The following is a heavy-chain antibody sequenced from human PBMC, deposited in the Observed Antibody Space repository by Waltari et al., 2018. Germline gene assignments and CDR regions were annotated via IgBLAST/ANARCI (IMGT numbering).Heavy chain of an antibody. CDR3: AHMTGLDY. CDR1: GFTFSNRA. Sequence: EVQLVESGGGLVQPGGSLRLSCAASGFTFSNRAMTWVRQAPGKGVEWVATSGGGGVDTAYADSVKGRFTISRDNSKNTVFLQMNSPRADDTAIYYCAHMTGLDYWGQGTLVTVSS. V-gene: IGHV3-23*04. J-gene: IGHJ4*02. CDR2: SGGGGVDT.